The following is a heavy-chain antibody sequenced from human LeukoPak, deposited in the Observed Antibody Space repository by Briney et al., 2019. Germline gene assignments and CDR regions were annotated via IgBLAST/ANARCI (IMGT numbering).Heavy chain of an antibody. CDR1: GYTFTIYG. CDR2: ISAYNGNT. CDR3: ARDGGSGSYFDYYYYYGMDV. V-gene: IGHV1-18*04. Sequence: ASVKVSYKASGYTFTIYGISWVRQAPGQGREGMGWISAYNGNTNYAQKLQGRVTMTTDTSTSTAYMELRSLRSDDTAVYYCARDGGSGSYFDYYYYYGMDVCGKGTTVTVSS. D-gene: IGHD3-10*01. J-gene: IGHJ6*04.